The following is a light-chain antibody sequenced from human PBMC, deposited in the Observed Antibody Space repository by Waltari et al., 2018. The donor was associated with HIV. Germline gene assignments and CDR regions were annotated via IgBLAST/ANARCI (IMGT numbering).Light chain of an antibody. V-gene: IGLV2-14*01. Sequence: ALTQPASVSGSPGQSITISCTGTSRDVGGYNYVSWYQQHPDKAPKLMIYAVSNRPSGVSNRFSGSKSGNTASLTISGLQAEDEADYYCTSYTSSSTVVFGGGTKLTVL. J-gene: IGLJ2*01. CDR3: TSYTSSSTVV. CDR1: SRDVGGYNY. CDR2: AVS.